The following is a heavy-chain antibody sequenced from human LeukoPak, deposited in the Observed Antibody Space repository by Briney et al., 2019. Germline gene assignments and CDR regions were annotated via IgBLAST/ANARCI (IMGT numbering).Heavy chain of an antibody. CDR2: FDPEDGET. CDR3: ATDLGSCYFVY. Sequence: ASVKVSCKVSGCTLTDLSMHWVRQAPGKGLEWMGGFDPEDGETIYAQKFQGRVTMTEDTSTDTAYMELSSVRSEDTAVYYCATDLGSCYFVYWGQGTLVTVSS. V-gene: IGHV1-24*01. J-gene: IGHJ4*02. D-gene: IGHD2-15*01. CDR1: GCTLTDLS.